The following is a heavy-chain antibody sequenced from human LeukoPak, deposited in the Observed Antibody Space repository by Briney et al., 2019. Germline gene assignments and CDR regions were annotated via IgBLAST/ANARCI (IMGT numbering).Heavy chain of an antibody. CDR2: IYYSGST. CDR3: ARATYSYGKFDY. V-gene: IGHV4-59*01. CDR1: GFRFSSYS. D-gene: IGHD5-18*01. J-gene: IGHJ4*02. Sequence: GSLRLSCAASGFRFSSYSIHWIRQPPGKGLEWIGYIYYSGSTNYNPSLKSRVTISVDTSKNQFSLKLSSVTAADTAVYYCARATYSYGKFDYWGQGTLVTVSS.